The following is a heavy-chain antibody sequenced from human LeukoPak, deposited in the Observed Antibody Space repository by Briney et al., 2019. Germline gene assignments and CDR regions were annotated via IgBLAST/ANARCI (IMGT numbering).Heavy chain of an antibody. D-gene: IGHD6-19*01. Sequence: GGSLRLSCAASGFIFIDYDFHWVRQAPGKGLEWLAYISKDAAFMFYADSVRGRFTVSRDNSKRTVYLQLNSLRAEDTALYYCARDLMWLVDYWGQGTLVTVSS. CDR1: GFIFIDYD. J-gene: IGHJ4*02. CDR3: ARDLMWLVDY. CDR2: ISKDAAFM. V-gene: IGHV3-30*04.